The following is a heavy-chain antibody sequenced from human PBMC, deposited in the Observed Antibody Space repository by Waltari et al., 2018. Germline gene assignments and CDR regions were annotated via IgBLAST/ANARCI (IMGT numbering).Heavy chain of an antibody. D-gene: IGHD3-10*01. CDR1: GYSISSGYY. Sequence: QVQLQESGPGLVKPSETLSLTCAVSGYSISSGYYWGWIRQPPGKGLEWIGSIYHSGSTSYNPSLKSRVTISVDTSKNQFSLKLSSVTAADTAVYYCARAMVRGVMDYWGQGTLVTVSS. CDR2: IYHSGST. V-gene: IGHV4-38-2*01. J-gene: IGHJ4*02. CDR3: ARAMVRGVMDY.